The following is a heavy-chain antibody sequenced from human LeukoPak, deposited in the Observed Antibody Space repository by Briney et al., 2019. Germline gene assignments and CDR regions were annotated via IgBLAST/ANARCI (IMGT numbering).Heavy chain of an antibody. V-gene: IGHV3-23*01. D-gene: IGHD1-26*01. CDR2: ISGSGGST. J-gene: IGHJ5*02. Sequence: GGSLRLSCAASGFTFSSYGMTWVRQAPGKGLEWVSGISGSGGSTKHADSVKGRFTISRDNSKNTLYLQMNSLRAEDTAVYYCAKDYEPLVGVHRWGDWFDPWGQGTLVTVSS. CDR1: GFTFSSYG. CDR3: AKDYEPLVGVHRWGDWFDP.